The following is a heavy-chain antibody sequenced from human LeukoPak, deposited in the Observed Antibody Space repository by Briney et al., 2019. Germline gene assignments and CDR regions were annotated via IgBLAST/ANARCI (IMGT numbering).Heavy chain of an antibody. J-gene: IGHJ4*02. CDR3: ARVVASTSIDS. CDR2: IFHTGDV. CDR1: GYSINSGYF. V-gene: IGHV4-38-2*02. D-gene: IGHD2-15*01. Sequence: SETLSLTCTVSGYSINSGYFWGWVRQPPGKCPEWIGSIFHTGDVYYNPSLRSRVTISVDTSRNQVSLKVTSVTAADTALYYCARVVASTSIDSWGQGILVTVSS.